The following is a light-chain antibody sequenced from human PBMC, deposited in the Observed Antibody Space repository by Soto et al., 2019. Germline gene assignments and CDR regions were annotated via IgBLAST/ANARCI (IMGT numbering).Light chain of an antibody. V-gene: IGLV2-14*01. CDR2: EVS. Sequence: QSALTQPASVSGSPGQSITISCTGTSSDVGGYNYVSWYQQHPGKAPKLMIYEVSNRPSGVSNRFSGSKSGNTASLTVSGLQAEDEADYYCSSYAGNNIYVFGAGTKVTVL. J-gene: IGLJ1*01. CDR3: SSYAGNNIYV. CDR1: SSDVGGYNY.